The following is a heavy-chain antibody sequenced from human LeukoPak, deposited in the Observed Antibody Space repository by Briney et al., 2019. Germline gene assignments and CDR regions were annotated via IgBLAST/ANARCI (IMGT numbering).Heavy chain of an antibody. V-gene: IGHV1-2*02. CDR2: INPNSDYT. D-gene: IGHD2-21*01. CDR3: AVAPGDY. CDR1: GYTFTGYP. J-gene: IGHJ4*02. Sequence: ASVKVSCKASGYTFTGYPMHWVRQAPGQGLEWMGWINPNSDYTFYAQKFQGRVTLTRDTSISTVYMELTTLTSDDTALYYCAVAPGDYWGQGTLVSVSA.